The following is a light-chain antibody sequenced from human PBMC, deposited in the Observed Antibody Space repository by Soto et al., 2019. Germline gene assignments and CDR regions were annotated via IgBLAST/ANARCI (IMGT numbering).Light chain of an antibody. V-gene: IGLV2-8*01. CDR2: EVT. J-gene: IGLJ3*02. Sequence: QSALTQPPSASGSPGQSVTISCTGTSSDIGGYDHVSWYRQDPGKAPKVMIYEVTKRPSGVPDRFSGSKAGNTASLTVFGLQAEDEANYYCGSFAGPVWVFGGGTKPDRP. CDR3: GSFAGPVWV. CDR1: SSDIGGYDH.